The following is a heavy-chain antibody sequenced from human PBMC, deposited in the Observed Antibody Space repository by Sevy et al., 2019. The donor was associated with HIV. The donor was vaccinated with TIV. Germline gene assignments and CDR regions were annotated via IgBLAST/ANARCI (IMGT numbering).Heavy chain of an antibody. J-gene: IGHJ4*02. CDR3: AKDRVTVFGVVVTFDS. Sequence: GGSLRLSCAASGCTFDSYAMHWVRQVAGKGLEWVSTISGSGYATYYADSVKGRFIISRDTSRNTLYLQMNSLRVEDSAVYFCAKDRVTVFGVVVTFDSWGQGTLVTVSS. D-gene: IGHD3-3*01. CDR2: ISGSGYAT. V-gene: IGHV3-23*01. CDR1: GCTFDSYA.